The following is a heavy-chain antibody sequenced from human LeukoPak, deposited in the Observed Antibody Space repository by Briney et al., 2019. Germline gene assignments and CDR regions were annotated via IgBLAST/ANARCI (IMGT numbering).Heavy chain of an antibody. CDR2: IYTDGST. Sequence: GGSLRLSCAVSGFTVSSNYMNWVRQAPGMGLEWVSVIYTDGSTYYADYVRGRFTISRDNSKNTLYLQMNTLRGEDTAVYYCARDRSSGSDFIFDYWGQGTLVTVSS. CDR1: GFTVSSNY. CDR3: ARDRSSGSDFIFDY. J-gene: IGHJ4*02. V-gene: IGHV3-53*01. D-gene: IGHD3-22*01.